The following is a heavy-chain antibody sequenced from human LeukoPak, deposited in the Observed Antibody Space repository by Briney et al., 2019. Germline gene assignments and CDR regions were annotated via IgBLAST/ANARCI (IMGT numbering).Heavy chain of an antibody. Sequence: SVKVSCKASGGTFSSYAISWVRQAPGQGLEWMGGIIPIFGTANYAQKFQGRVTITADESTSTAYMELSSLRSEDTAVYYCARGQRRGIVAVPAAINYYYGMDVWGQGTTVTVSS. V-gene: IGHV1-69*13. J-gene: IGHJ6*02. CDR1: GGTFSSYA. CDR3: ARGQRRGIVAVPAAINYYYGMDV. CDR2: IIPIFGTA. D-gene: IGHD2-2*01.